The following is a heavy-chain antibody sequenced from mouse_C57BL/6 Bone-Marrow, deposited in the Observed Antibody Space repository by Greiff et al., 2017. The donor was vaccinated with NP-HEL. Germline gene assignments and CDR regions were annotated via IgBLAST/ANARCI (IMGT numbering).Heavy chain of an antibody. V-gene: IGHV1-26*01. Sequence: EVQLQESGPELVKPGASVKISCKASGYTFTDYYMNWVKQSHGKSLEWIGDINPNNGGTSYIQKFKGKATLTVDKSSSTAYMELRSLTSEDSAVDYCAIYYDYAWFAYWGQGTLVTVSA. J-gene: IGHJ3*01. D-gene: IGHD2-4*01. CDR3: AIYYDYAWFAY. CDR1: GYTFTDYY. CDR2: INPNNGGT.